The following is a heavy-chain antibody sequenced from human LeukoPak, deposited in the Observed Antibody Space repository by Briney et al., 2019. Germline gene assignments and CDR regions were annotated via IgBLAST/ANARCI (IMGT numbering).Heavy chain of an antibody. CDR1: GYTFTSYG. CDR3: ARDQITMVRGVISLNAFDI. D-gene: IGHD3-10*01. V-gene: IGHV1-18*01. J-gene: IGHJ3*02. Sequence: ASVKVSCKASGYTFTSYGISWVRQAPGQGLEWMGWISAYNGNTNYAQKLQGRVTMTTDTSTSTAYMELRSLRSDDTAVYYCARDQITMVRGVISLNAFDIWGQGTMVTVSS. CDR2: ISAYNGNT.